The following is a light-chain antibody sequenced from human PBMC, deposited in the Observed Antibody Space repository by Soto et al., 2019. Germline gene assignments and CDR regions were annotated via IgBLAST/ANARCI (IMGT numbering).Light chain of an antibody. J-gene: IGLJ1*01. V-gene: IGLV2-14*01. CDR3: AAWDDSLTAHV. CDR1: SSDVGAYNY. CDR2: EVS. Sequence: QSVLTQPASVSGSPGQSVAISCTGTSSDVGAYNYVSWYQQHPGKAPKLLLSEVSNRPSGVSDRFSGSKSGNTASLTISGLQAEDEADYYCAAWDDSLTAHVFGVGTKVTVL.